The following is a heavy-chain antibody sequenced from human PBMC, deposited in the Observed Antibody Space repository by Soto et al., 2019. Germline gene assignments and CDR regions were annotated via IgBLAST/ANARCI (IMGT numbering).Heavy chain of an antibody. CDR1: GFTVSNNY. CDR3: TRRPGS. V-gene: IGHV3-66*01. CDR2: IYSGGNT. D-gene: IGHD7-27*01. Sequence: EVQLVESGGGLVQPGESLRLSCAASGFTVSNNYMSWVRQAPGKGLEWVSFIYSGGNTYYADSVKGRFTISRDKSKNTLYLQMNNLRVEDTAVYHCTRRPGSWGQGTLVTVSS. J-gene: IGHJ5*02.